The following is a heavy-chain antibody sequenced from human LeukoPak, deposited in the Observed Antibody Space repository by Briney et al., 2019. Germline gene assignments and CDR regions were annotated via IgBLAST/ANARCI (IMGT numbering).Heavy chain of an antibody. Sequence: ASVKVSCKASGYTFTSYAMHWVRQAPGQRLEWMGWINGGNGNTKYSQKLQGRVTITRDTSASTAYMELRGLRSDDTAVYYCATWVVIVKDEPYGMDVWGQGTTVTVSS. V-gene: IGHV1-3*01. D-gene: IGHD2/OR15-2a*01. CDR3: ATWVVIVKDEPYGMDV. CDR2: INGGNGNT. J-gene: IGHJ6*02. CDR1: GYTFTSYA.